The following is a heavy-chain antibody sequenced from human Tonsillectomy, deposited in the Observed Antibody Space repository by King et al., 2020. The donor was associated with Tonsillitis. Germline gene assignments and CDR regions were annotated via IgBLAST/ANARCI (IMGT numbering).Heavy chain of an antibody. D-gene: IGHD3-3*01. CDR2: IYTSGST. CDR1: GGSISSYY. V-gene: IGHV4-4*07. Sequence: MQLQESGPGLVKPSETLSLTCTVSGGSISSYYWSWIRQPAGKGLEWVGRIYTSGSTNYNPSLKSRVTMSVDTSKNQFSLKLSTVTAADTAVYYCAGVTDYGFWSGFQTGAFDIWGQGKIVTVSS. CDR3: AGVTDYGFWSGFQTGAFDI. J-gene: IGHJ3*02.